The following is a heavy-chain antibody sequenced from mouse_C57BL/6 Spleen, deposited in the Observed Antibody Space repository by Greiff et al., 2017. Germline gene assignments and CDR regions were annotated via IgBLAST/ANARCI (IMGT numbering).Heavy chain of an antibody. V-gene: IGHV5-15*01. D-gene: IGHD3-3*01. CDR1: GFTFSDYG. CDR2: ISNLAYSI. J-gene: IGHJ4*01. CDR3: ARPGDGGYAMDY. Sequence: EVQRVESGGGLVQPGGSLTLSCAASGFTFSDYGMAWVRQAPRKGPEWVAVISNLAYSIYYEDNVTGRFTLSRENAKSTLYLEMSSLRAEDTAMYYFARPGDGGYAMDYWGQGTSVTVAS.